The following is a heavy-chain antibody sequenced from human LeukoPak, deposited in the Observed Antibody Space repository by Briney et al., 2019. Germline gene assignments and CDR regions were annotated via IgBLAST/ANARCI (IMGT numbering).Heavy chain of an antibody. V-gene: IGHV3-11*04. CDR1: GFTFSDYY. J-gene: IGHJ3*02. CDR3: ARVSRPFAFDI. CDR2: ISSSGTSI. Sequence: PGRSLRLSCAASGFTFSDYYMSWIRQAPGEGLEWVSYISSSGTSIYYADSVKGRFSVSRDNAKNSLYLQMNSLRAEDTAVYYCARVSRPFAFDIWGQGTMVTVSS.